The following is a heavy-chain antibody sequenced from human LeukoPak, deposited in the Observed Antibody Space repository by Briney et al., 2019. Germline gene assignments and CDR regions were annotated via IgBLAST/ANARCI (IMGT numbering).Heavy chain of an antibody. Sequence: SETLSLTCTVSGGSISSYYWSWIRQPPGKGLEWIGYIYYSGSTYYNPSLKSRVTISVDTSKNQFSLKLSSVTAADTAVYYCARGSGMGIAAAGRGDYWGQGTLVTVSS. D-gene: IGHD6-13*01. CDR1: GGSISSYY. V-gene: IGHV4-59*12. CDR2: IYYSGST. J-gene: IGHJ4*02. CDR3: ARGSGMGIAAAGRGDY.